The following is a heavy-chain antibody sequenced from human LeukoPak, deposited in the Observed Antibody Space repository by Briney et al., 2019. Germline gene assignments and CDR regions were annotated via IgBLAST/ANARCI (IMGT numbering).Heavy chain of an antibody. V-gene: IGHV5-51*01. Sequence: GESLKISCKGSGYIFTSYWIGWVRQMPGKGLEWMGIIYAGDSDTRYSPSFQGQVTISVDKSISTAYLQWSSLQASDTAMYYCARAIGTSQFYFYYGMDVWGQGTTVTVSS. J-gene: IGHJ6*02. D-gene: IGHD2-2*01. CDR1: GYIFTSYW. CDR2: IYAGDSDT. CDR3: ARAIGTSQFYFYYGMDV.